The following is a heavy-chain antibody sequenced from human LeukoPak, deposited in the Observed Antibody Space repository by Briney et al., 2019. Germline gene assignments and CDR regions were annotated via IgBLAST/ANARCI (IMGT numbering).Heavy chain of an antibody. CDR3: AKDLQVLYCYGSGSLGDY. CDR2: ISGSGGST. Sequence: GGSLRLSCAASGFTFISYAMRWVRQAPGKGLEWVSAISGSGGSTYYADSVKGRFTISRDNSKNTLYLQMNSLRAEDTAVYYCAKDLQVLYCYGSGSLGDYWGQGTLVTVSS. V-gene: IGHV3-23*01. J-gene: IGHJ4*02. CDR1: GFTFISYA. D-gene: IGHD3-10*01.